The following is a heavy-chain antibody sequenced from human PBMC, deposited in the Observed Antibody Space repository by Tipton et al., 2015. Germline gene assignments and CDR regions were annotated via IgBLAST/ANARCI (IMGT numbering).Heavy chain of an antibody. V-gene: IGHV4-4*02. CDR1: GDSISSSSW. CDR2: MYYSGST. D-gene: IGHD2-8*01. J-gene: IGHJ5*02. Sequence: TLSLTCTVSGDSISSSSWWTWVRQPPGKGLEWIGKMYYSGSTYYNSSLKSRVTMSVDTSQNRLSLNLNSVTTADTAVYYCAKEWSALDLWGQGTLVTVSA. CDR3: AKEWSALDL.